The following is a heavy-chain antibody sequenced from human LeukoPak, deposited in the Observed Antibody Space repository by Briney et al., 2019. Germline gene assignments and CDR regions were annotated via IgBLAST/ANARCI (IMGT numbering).Heavy chain of an antibody. CDR1: GGTFSSYA. Sequence: GSSVKVSCKASGGTFSSYAISWVRQAPGQGLEWMGGIIPIFGTANYAQKFQGRATITADESTSTAYMELSSLRSEDTAVYYCAQGGYCSGGSCYSGWFDPWGQGTLVTVSS. CDR3: AQGGYCSGGSCYSGWFDP. V-gene: IGHV1-69*01. D-gene: IGHD2-15*01. CDR2: IIPIFGTA. J-gene: IGHJ5*02.